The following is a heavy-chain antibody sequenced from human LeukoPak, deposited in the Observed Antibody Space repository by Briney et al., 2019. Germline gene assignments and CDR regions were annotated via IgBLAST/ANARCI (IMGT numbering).Heavy chain of an antibody. Sequence: GGSLRLSCVGSGFMFHDYVMHWVRQVPEKGLEWVSGVSWNTDHIGYADSVKGRFTISRDNDANTLHLQMNSLRVEDTALYFCTRSPSFTLGGGYLDSWGRGSLVIVSS. D-gene: IGHD3-22*01. CDR3: TRSPSFTLGGGYLDS. V-gene: IGHV3-9*01. CDR1: GFMFHDYV. J-gene: IGHJ5*01. CDR2: VSWNTDHI.